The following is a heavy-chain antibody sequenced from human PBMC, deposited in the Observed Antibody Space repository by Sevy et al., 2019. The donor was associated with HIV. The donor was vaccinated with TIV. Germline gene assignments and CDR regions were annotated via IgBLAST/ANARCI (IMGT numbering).Heavy chain of an antibody. Sequence: GGSLRLSCAASGFTFSSYGMHWVRQAPVKGLEWVAFISYDGSNKYYADSVKGRFTISRDNSKNTLYLQMNSLRAEDTAVYYCAKGEGDYYDSSGPLDYWGQGTLVTVSS. D-gene: IGHD3-22*01. J-gene: IGHJ4*02. V-gene: IGHV3-30*18. CDR2: ISYDGSNK. CDR3: AKGEGDYYDSSGPLDY. CDR1: GFTFSSYG.